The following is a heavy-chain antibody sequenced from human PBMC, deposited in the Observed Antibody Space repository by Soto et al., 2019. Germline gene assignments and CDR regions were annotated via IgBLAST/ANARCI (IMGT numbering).Heavy chain of an antibody. CDR2: ISSSSSPI. V-gene: IGHV3-48*02. CDR1: GFSFSIYS. CDR3: NSYPDFWGGHTPL. D-gene: IGHD3-3*01. J-gene: IGHJ4*02. Sequence: HPGGSLRLSCAASGFSFSIYSMTWVRQAPGKGLEWVSYISSSSSPIYYADSVKGRFTIFRDNAKNSLYLQVGSLRDEDTAVYYCNSYPDFWGGHTPLWGQGTLVTVSS.